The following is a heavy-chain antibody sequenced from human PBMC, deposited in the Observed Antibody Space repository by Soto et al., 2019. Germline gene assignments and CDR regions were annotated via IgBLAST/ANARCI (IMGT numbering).Heavy chain of an antibody. CDR1: GCSISSYY. J-gene: IGHJ5*02. V-gene: IGHV4-59*01. Sequence: XETLSLTFTVSGCSISSYYWSWIRQPPGKGPEWIGYIYYSGSTNYNPSLKSRVTISVDTSKNQFSLKLSSVTAADTAVYYCARGEAAAGTDPDWFDPWGQGTLVTVSS. CDR3: ARGEAAAGTDPDWFDP. D-gene: IGHD6-13*01. CDR2: IYYSGST.